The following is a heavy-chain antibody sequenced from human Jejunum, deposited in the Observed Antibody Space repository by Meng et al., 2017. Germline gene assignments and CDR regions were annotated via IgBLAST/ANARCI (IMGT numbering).Heavy chain of an antibody. Sequence: GGSLRLSCAAAGFTFNNYAMNWVRQAPGKGLEWVSAISGSGGDTYYTDSVKGRFTISRDNSKNTLYLQMNGLRGEDTALYYCAKAAGTYGYDVIDYWGQGTRVTCAS. CDR3: AKAAGTYGYDVIDY. CDR1: GFTFNNYA. D-gene: IGHD5-18*01. V-gene: IGHV3-23*01. J-gene: IGHJ4*02. CDR2: ISGSGGDT.